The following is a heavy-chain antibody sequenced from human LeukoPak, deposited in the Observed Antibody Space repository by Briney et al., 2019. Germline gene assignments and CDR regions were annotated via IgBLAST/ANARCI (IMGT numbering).Heavy chain of an antibody. V-gene: IGHV3-48*03. CDR3: ARGPVVTSFVRFDY. Sequence: GGSLRLSCTGSGFIFSRYEMNWVRQAPGKGLEWVSYISSSGNTIYYADSVKGRFTTSRDNAKNSLYLQMNSLRAEDTAVYYCARGPVVTSFVRFDYWGQGTLVTVSS. CDR2: ISSSGNTI. CDR1: GFIFSRYE. D-gene: IGHD4-23*01. J-gene: IGHJ4*02.